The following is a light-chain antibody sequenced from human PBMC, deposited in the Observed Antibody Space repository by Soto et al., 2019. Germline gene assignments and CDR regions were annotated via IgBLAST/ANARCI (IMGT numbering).Light chain of an antibody. Sequence: DIVMTQSPEFLGVSLGERATINCQSNQSVLYDFNNKNYLAWYQQKPGQRLKKIIHLVSVRYYGVSDRFSGSGSATDFTLTISSLQVEDVAVYYCHQYYTLPLTFGGGTKVDIK. CDR2: LVS. J-gene: IGKJ4*01. CDR1: QSVLYDFNNKNY. CDR3: HQYYTLPLT. V-gene: IGKV4-1*01.